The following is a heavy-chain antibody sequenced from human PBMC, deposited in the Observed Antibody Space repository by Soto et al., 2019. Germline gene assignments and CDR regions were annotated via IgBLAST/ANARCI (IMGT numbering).Heavy chain of an antibody. CDR3: ARARPDSSGYYFDY. CDR1: GYTFTSYG. D-gene: IGHD3-22*01. Sequence: ASVKDSCKSSGYTFTSYGISWVRQAPGQGLEWMGWISAYSGNTNYAQKLQGRVTMTTDTSTSTAYMELRSLRSDDTAVYYGARARPDSSGYYFDYWGQGTLVTVSS. CDR2: ISAYSGNT. J-gene: IGHJ4*02. V-gene: IGHV1-18*01.